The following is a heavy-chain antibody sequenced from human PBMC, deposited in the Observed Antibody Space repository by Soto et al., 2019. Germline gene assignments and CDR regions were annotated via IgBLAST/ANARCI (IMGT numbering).Heavy chain of an antibody. V-gene: IGHV3-30*03. CDR1: GFTFSMYG. CDR2: TASDGTNK. CDR3: XXXXPGRVSELPDY. D-gene: IGHD3-10*01. J-gene: IGHJ4*02. Sequence: QVQLVESGGGVVQPGNSVRLSCAASGFTFSMYGMHWVRQAPGKGLEWVAVTASDGTNKFYGDSVKGRFTISRDNPRATLYLQMNSLRPDDTAXXYXXXXXPGRVSELPDYWGQGTLVTVSS.